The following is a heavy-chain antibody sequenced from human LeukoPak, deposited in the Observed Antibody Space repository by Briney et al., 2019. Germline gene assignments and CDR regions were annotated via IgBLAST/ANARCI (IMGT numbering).Heavy chain of an antibody. Sequence: GGSLRLSCAASGFTFSDYYMSWIRQAPGKGLEWVSYISSSGSTIYYADSVKGRFTFSRDNSKNTLYLQMNSLRAEDTAVYYCARAPAYYYYFDQWGQGTLVTVSS. CDR2: ISSSGSTI. D-gene: IGHD3-10*01. CDR3: ARAPAYYYYFDQ. CDR1: GFTFSDYY. J-gene: IGHJ4*02. V-gene: IGHV3-11*01.